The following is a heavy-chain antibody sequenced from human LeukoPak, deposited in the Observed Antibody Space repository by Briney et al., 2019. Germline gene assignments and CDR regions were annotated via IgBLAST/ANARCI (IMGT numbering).Heavy chain of an antibody. CDR1: GYTFASYY. Sequence: GASVKVSCKASGYTFASYYMNWVRQAPGQGLEWMGIINPSGGSTSYAQKFQGRVTMTEDTSTDTAYMELSSLRSEDTAVYYCATPSHGIWGQGTMVTVSS. J-gene: IGHJ3*02. CDR2: INPSGGST. V-gene: IGHV1-46*01. CDR3: ATPSHGI.